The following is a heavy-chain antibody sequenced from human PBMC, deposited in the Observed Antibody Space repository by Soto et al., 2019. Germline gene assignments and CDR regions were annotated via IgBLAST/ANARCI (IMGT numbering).Heavy chain of an antibody. J-gene: IGHJ6*03. CDR1: GCTFSSYT. Sequence: SVKVSCKASGCTFSSYTISWVRQAPGQGLEWMGWIIPILGIANYAQKLQGRVTMTADKSTSTAYMELSSLRSEDTAVYYCARNIVVVPAAIYNYYYMDVWGKGTTVTVSS. CDR2: IIPILGIA. CDR3: ARNIVVVPAAIYNYYYMDV. V-gene: IGHV1-69*02. D-gene: IGHD2-2*01.